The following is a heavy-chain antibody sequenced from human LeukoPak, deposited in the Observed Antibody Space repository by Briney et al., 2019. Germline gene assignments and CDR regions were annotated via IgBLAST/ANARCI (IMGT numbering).Heavy chain of an antibody. V-gene: IGHV4-39*07. Sequence: PSETLSLTCTVSGGSISSSSYYWGWIRQPPGKGLEWIGSIYYSGSTYYNPSLKSRVTISVDTSKNQFSLKLSSVTAADTAVYYCARERYDILTGTYYMDVWGKGTTVTISS. CDR3: ARERYDILTGTYYMDV. CDR2: IYYSGST. CDR1: GGSISSSSYY. J-gene: IGHJ6*03. D-gene: IGHD3-9*01.